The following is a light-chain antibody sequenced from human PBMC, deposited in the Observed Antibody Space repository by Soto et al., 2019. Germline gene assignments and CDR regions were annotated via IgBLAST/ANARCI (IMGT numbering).Light chain of an antibody. CDR1: QGISNY. Sequence: DIQMTQSPPSLSASVGDRVTITCRASQGISNYLAWYQQKPGKVPKLLIYAASTLQSGVPSRFSGSGSGTDFSLTISSLQPEDVASYYCQKYNSVPFTFGHGTKVEIK. J-gene: IGKJ3*01. V-gene: IGKV1-27*01. CDR3: QKYNSVPFT. CDR2: AAS.